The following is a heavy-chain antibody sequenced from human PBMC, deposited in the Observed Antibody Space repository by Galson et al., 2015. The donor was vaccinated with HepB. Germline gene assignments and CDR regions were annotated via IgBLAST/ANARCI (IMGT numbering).Heavy chain of an antibody. CDR2: IYTGGST. V-gene: IGHV3-66*01. J-gene: IGHJ4*02. CDR3: ASASEGGSGYFLHDY. D-gene: IGHD3-22*01. CDR1: GLTVSSNY. Sequence: SLRLSCAASGLTVSSNYMSWVRQAPGKGLEWVSVIYTGGSTYYADSVKGRFTISRDNSKNTLFLQMNSLRAEDTAVYYCASASEGGSGYFLHDYWGQGTLVTVSS.